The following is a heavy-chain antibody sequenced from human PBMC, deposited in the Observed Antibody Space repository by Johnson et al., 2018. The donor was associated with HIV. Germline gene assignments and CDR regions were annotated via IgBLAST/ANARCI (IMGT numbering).Heavy chain of an antibody. CDR1: GFTFDDYG. CDR2: IKQDGSEK. V-gene: IGHV3-7*01. CDR3: ATELLRTEHDAFDI. D-gene: IGHD3-10*01. Sequence: VQLVESGGGVVRPGGSLRLSCAASGFTFDDYGMSWVRQAPGKGLEWVANIKQDGSEKYYVDSVKGRFTISRDNSKNTLYLQMNSLRAEDTAVYYCATELLRTEHDAFDIWGQGTMVTVSS. J-gene: IGHJ3*02.